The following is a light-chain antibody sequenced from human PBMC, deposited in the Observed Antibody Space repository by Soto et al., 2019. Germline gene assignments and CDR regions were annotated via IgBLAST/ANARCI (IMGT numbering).Light chain of an antibody. J-gene: IGKJ2*01. Sequence: DIVMTQSPDSLAVSLGERATINCKSSQSDLYSSNNKNYLAWYQLKPGQPPRLLIYWASSRQLGVPDRFSGSGTGADFALTISSLQAEDVAVYYCQQYYSTPYTFGQGTKLEIK. CDR3: QQYYSTPYT. V-gene: IGKV4-1*01. CDR2: WAS. CDR1: QSDLYSSNNKNY.